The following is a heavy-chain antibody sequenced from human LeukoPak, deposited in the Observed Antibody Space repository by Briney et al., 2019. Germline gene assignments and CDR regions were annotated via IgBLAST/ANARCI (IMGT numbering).Heavy chain of an antibody. D-gene: IGHD3-16*01. CDR3: ARVRYRLAETYIDY. CDR2: IEPNSGGT. J-gene: IGHJ4*02. CDR1: GYTFTGYY. V-gene: IGHV1-2*02. Sequence: ASVKVSCKASGYTFTGYYMQWVRQAPGQGLEWMGWIEPNSGGTNSAQKFQGRVTMTRDTSISTAYMELSRLRSDDTAVYYCARVRYRLAETYIDYWGQGTLVTVSS.